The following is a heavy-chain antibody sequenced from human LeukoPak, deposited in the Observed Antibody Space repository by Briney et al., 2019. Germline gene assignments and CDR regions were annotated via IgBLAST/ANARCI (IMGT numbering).Heavy chain of an antibody. D-gene: IGHD1-1*01. J-gene: IGHJ4*02. CDR2: IYYSGST. CDR3: ARHDGLERSVFDY. CDR1: GFSFSNYE. Sequence: GSLRLSCTASGFSFSNYEMDWVRQAPGKGLEWIGSIYYSGSTYYNPSLKSRVTISVDTSKNQFSLKLSSVTAADTAVYYCARHDGLERSVFDYWGQGTLVTVSS. V-gene: IGHV4-39*01.